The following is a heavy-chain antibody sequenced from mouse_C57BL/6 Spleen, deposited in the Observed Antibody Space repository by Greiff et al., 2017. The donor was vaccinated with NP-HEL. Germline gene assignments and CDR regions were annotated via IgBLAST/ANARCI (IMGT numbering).Heavy chain of an antibody. Sequence: EVQRVESVAELVRPGASVKLSCTASGFNIKNTYMHWVKQRPEQGLEWIGRIDPANGNTKYAPKFQGKATITADTSSNTAYLQLSSLTSEDTAIYYCARRYDYDEGAWLAYWGQGTLVTVSA. J-gene: IGHJ3*01. CDR3: ARRYDYDEGAWLAY. CDR1: GFNIKNTY. CDR2: IDPANGNT. V-gene: IGHV14-3*01. D-gene: IGHD2-4*01.